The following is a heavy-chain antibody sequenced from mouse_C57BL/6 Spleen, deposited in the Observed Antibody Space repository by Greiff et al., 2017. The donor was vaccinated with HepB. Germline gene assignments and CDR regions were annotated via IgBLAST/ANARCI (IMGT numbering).Heavy chain of an antibody. CDR2: IHPNIGHN. Sequence: QVQLQQPGAELVKPGASVKLSCKASGYTFTSYWMHWVKQRPGQGLEWIGMIHPNIGHNNYNEKFKSKATLTVDKSSSTAYMQLSSLTSEDSAVYYCARPYGNYPAWFAYWGQGTLVTVSA. V-gene: IGHV1-64*01. J-gene: IGHJ3*01. CDR3: ARPYGNYPAWFAY. D-gene: IGHD2-1*01. CDR1: GYTFTSYW.